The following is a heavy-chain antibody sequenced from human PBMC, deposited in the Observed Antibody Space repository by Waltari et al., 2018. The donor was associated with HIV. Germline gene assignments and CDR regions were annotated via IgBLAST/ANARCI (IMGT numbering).Heavy chain of an antibody. CDR3: VTGLFYNRY. CDR2: IKNIAYGGTT. V-gene: IGHV3-15*01. J-gene: IGHJ4*02. D-gene: IGHD1-1*01. Sequence: EVQLVESGGGLVKPGGSLRLSCAASGFTFTNAWRRWVRQAPGEALEWGGRIKNIAYGGTTECGAPVKGRFTISREDSQNTVFLQMNSLKTEHTAVYFCVTGLFYNRYWGQGTLVTVSS. CDR1: GFTFTNAW.